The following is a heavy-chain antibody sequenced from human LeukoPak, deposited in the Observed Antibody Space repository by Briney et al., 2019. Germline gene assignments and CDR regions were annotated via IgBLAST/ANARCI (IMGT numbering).Heavy chain of an antibody. CDR1: GYSFTSYW. CDR2: IYPGDSDT. V-gene: IGHV5-51*01. Sequence: GESLKISCKGSGYSFTSYWIGWVRQMPGKGLEWMGIIYPGDSDTRYSPSFQGQVTISADKSISTAYVQWSSLKASDTAMYYCARGYCSSTSCYAGRAFDIWGQGTVVTVS. J-gene: IGHJ3*02. CDR3: ARGYCSSTSCYAGRAFDI. D-gene: IGHD2-2*01.